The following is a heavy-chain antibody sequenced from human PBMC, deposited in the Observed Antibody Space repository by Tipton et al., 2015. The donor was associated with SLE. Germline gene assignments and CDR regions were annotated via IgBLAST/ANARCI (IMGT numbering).Heavy chain of an antibody. CDR3: ARGPGGDDFWSGYYWYFDY. D-gene: IGHD3-3*01. CDR1: GGSISSHY. CDR2: IYFTGST. Sequence: TLSLTCTVSGGSISSHYWSWIRQPPGKGLEWIGYIYFTGSTNYNPSLKSRVTISVDMSKNQFSLKLTSVTAADTAVYYCARGPGGDDFWSGYYWYFDYWGQGTLVTVSS. J-gene: IGHJ4*02. V-gene: IGHV4-59*11.